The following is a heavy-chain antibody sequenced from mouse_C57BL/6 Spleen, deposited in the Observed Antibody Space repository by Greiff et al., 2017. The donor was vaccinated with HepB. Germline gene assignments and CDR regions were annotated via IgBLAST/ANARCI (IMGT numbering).Heavy chain of an antibody. CDR1: GYTFTSYW. V-gene: IGHV1-50*01. CDR3: AAMVTDYFDY. Sequence: QVQLQQPGAELVKPGASVKLSCKASGYTFTSYWMQWVKQRPGQGLEWIGEIDPSDSYTNYNQKFKGKATLTVDTSSSTAYMQLSSLTSEDSAVYYCAAMVTDYFDYWGQGTTLTVSS. D-gene: IGHD2-2*01. J-gene: IGHJ2*01. CDR2: IDPSDSYT.